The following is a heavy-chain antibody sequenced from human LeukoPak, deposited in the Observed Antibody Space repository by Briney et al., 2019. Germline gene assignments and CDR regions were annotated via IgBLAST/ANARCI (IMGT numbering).Heavy chain of an antibody. CDR3: ARGGNWNDGGDAFDI. J-gene: IGHJ3*02. CDR2: INHSGST. D-gene: IGHD1-1*01. CDR1: GGSFSGYY. Sequence: SETLSLTCAVYGGSFSGYYWSWIRQPPGKGLEWIGEINHSGSTNYNPSLKSRVTISVDTSKNQFSLKLSSVTAADTAVYYCARGGNWNDGGDAFDIWGQGTMVTVSS. V-gene: IGHV4-34*01.